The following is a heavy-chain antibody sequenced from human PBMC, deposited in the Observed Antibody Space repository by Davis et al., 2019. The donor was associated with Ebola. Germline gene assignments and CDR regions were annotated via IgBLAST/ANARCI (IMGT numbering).Heavy chain of an antibody. CDR3: ARVVFVAGATPSWYFDL. D-gene: IGHD2-15*01. Sequence: SETLSLTCTVSGDSISTYYWSWIRQPPGKGLEWIGSIYYSGSTYYNPSLKSRVTISVDTSKNQFSLKLSSVTAADTAVYYCARVVFVAGATPSWYFDLWGRGTLVTVSP. CDR1: GDSISTYY. V-gene: IGHV4-59*05. J-gene: IGHJ2*01. CDR2: IYYSGST.